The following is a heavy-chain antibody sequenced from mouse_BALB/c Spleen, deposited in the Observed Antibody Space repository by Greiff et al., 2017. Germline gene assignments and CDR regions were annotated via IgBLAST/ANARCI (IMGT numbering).Heavy chain of an antibody. CDR2: INPSTGYT. V-gene: IGHV1-7*01. Sequence: QVQLKQSGAELAKPGASVKMSCKASGYTFTSYWMHWVKQRPGQGLEWIGYINPSTGYTEYNQKFKDKATLTADKSSSTAYMQLSSLTSEDSAVYYCASSTMITTGFAYWGQGTLVTVSA. D-gene: IGHD2-4*01. J-gene: IGHJ3*01. CDR1: GYTFTSYW. CDR3: ASSTMITTGFAY.